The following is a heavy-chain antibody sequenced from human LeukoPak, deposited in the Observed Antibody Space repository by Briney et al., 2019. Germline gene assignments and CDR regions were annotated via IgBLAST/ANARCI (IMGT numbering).Heavy chain of an antibody. V-gene: IGHV4-61*02. CDR3: ARKFGRGTFDI. Sequence: SQTLSLTCTVSGVYITNGLYFWNWIRQPAGKGLEWIGRIYSNGDTNYNPSLKSRVAISQDRTRNQFSLKLSSVTAADTAVYYCARKFGRGTFDIWGQGTLVTVSS. J-gene: IGHJ3*02. D-gene: IGHD3-16*01. CDR2: IYSNGDT. CDR1: GVYITNGLYF.